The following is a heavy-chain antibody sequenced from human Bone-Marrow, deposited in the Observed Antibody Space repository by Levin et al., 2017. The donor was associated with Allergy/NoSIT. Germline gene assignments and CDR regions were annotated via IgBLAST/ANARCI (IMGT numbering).Heavy chain of an antibody. CDR1: GFTFSSYW. Sequence: SWGSLRLSCAASGFTFSSYWMSWVRQAPGKGLEWVANIKQDGSDKYYVDSVKGRFTISRDNAKNSLYLQMNSLRAEDTAVYYCARNGYDFWSGYYTNYYYYMDVWGKGTTVTVSS. J-gene: IGHJ6*03. CDR3: ARNGYDFWSGYYTNYYYYMDV. D-gene: IGHD3-3*01. V-gene: IGHV3-7*01. CDR2: IKQDGSDK.